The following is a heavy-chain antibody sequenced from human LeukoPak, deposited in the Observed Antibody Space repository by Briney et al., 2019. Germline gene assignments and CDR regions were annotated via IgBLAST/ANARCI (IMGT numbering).Heavy chain of an antibody. CDR1: GFTFDDYA. Sequence: GGSLRLSCAASGFTFDDYAMHWVRHAPGKGLEWVSGISWNSGSIGYADSVKGRFTISRDNAKNSLYLQMNSLRAEDTALYYCAKDKGSSSWYYFDYWGQGTLVTVSS. CDR3: AKDKGSSSWYYFDY. V-gene: IGHV3-9*01. J-gene: IGHJ4*02. CDR2: ISWNSGSI. D-gene: IGHD6-13*01.